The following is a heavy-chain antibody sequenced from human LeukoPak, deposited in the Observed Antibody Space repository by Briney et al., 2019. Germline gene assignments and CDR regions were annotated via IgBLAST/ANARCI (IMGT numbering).Heavy chain of an antibody. CDR1: GGTFSSYA. CDR2: IIPIFGTA. V-gene: IGHV1-69*05. Sequence: SVKVSCKASGGTFSSYAISWVRQAPGQGLEWMGGIIPIFGTANHAQKFQGRVTITTDESTSTAYMELSSLRSEDTAVYYCARDGTVTTALGYWGQGTLVTVSS. D-gene: IGHD4-11*01. J-gene: IGHJ4*02. CDR3: ARDGTVTTALGY.